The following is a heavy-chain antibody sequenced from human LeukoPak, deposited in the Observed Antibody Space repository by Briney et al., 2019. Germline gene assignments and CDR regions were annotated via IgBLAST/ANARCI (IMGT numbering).Heavy chain of an antibody. J-gene: IGHJ4*02. Sequence: ASVKVSCKASGYTFIGYYMHWVRQAPGQGLEWMGWINPNSGGTNYAQKFQGRVTMTRDTSISTAYMELSRLRSDDTAVYYCARAPVEYYDSSVLGYWGQGTLVTVSS. CDR1: GYTFIGYY. CDR2: INPNSGGT. D-gene: IGHD3-22*01. CDR3: ARAPVEYYDSSVLGY. V-gene: IGHV1-2*02.